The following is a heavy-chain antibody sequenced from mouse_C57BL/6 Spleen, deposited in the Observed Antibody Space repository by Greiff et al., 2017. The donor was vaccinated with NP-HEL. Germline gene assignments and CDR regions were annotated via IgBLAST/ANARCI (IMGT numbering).Heavy chain of an antibody. CDR3: ARGALGPSDY. V-gene: IGHV1-26*01. Sequence: VQLQQPGTELVKPGASVKISCKASGYTFTDYYMNWVKQSHGQSLEWIGDINPNNGGTSYNQKFKSKATLTVDKSSSTAYMKLRSLTSEDSAVYYCARGALGPSDYWGQGTTLTVSA. CDR1: GYTFTDYY. D-gene: IGHD4-1*01. J-gene: IGHJ2*01. CDR2: INPNNGGT.